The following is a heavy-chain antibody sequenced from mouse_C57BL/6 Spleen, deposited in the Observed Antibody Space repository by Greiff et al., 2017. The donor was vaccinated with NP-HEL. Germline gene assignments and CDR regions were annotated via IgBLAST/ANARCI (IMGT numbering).Heavy chain of an antibody. CDR1: GFSLTSYA. Sequence: VQLQESGPGLVAPSQSLSITCTVSGFSLTSYAISWVRQPPGKGLEWLGVIWTGGGTNYNSALKSRLSISKDNSKSQVFLKMNSLQTDDTARYYCARETIYYYGSYAMDYWGQGTSVTVSS. CDR2: IWTGGGT. V-gene: IGHV2-9-1*01. D-gene: IGHD1-1*01. J-gene: IGHJ4*01. CDR3: ARETIYYYGSYAMDY.